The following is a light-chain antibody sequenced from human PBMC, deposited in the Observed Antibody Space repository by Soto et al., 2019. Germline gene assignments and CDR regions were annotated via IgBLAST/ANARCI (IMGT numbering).Light chain of an antibody. CDR1: QSISSN. CDR3: QQSYALVRT. J-gene: IGKJ4*01. CDR2: AAS. V-gene: IGKV1-39*01. Sequence: DIQMTQSPSSLSASVGDRVTITCRASQSISSNLNWYQQKPGKAPRLLIYAASRLQSGVPARFSGSGVETDCTLTITSLQPEDFGIYYCQQSYALVRTFGGGTKVDNK.